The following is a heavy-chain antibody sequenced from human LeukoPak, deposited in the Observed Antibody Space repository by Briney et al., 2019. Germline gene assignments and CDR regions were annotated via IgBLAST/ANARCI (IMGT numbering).Heavy chain of an antibody. CDR3: ARGSTYYYDSSGLDDAFDI. D-gene: IGHD3-22*01. CDR2: INHSGST. CDR1: GGSFSAYY. J-gene: IGHJ3*02. Sequence: SETLSLTCAVYGGSFSAYYWSWIRQPPGKGLEWIGEINHSGSTTYNPSLKSRVTISVDKSKNQFSLKLSSVTAADTAVYYCARGSTYYYDSSGLDDAFDIWGQGTMVTVSS. V-gene: IGHV4-34*01.